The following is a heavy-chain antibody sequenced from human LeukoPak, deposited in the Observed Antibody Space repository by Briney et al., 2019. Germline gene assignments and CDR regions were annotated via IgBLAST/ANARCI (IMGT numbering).Heavy chain of an antibody. CDR2: INHSGST. CDR3: ARVPGTWEYYYMDV. D-gene: IGHD1-26*01. J-gene: IGHJ6*03. CDR1: GGSFSGYY. Sequence: PSETLSLTCAVYGGSFSGYYWSWIRQPPGKGLEWIGEINHSGSTNYNPSLKSRVTISVDSSKNQFSLKLTSVTAADTAVYYCARVPGTWEYYYMDVWGKGTTVTVSS. V-gene: IGHV4-34*01.